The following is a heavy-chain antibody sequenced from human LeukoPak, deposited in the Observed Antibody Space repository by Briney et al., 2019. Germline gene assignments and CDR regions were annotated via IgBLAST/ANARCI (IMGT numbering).Heavy chain of an antibody. V-gene: IGHV3-53*04. CDR2: IYSGGST. CDR3: AREVGGSAFDI. J-gene: IGHJ3*02. CDR1: GFSVSSNY. D-gene: IGHD3-16*01. Sequence: GGSLRLSCAASGFSVSSNYMSWVRQAPGKGLEWVSIIYSGGSTYYADSVKGRFTISRHNSKNTLYLQMNSLRAEDTAVYYCAREVGGSAFDIWGQGTMVTVSS.